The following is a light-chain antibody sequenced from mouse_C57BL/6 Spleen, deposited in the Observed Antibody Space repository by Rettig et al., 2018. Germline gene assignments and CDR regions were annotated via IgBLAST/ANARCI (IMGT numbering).Light chain of an antibody. J-gene: IGKJ5*01. CDR2: NAK. CDR3: QHHYGTPLT. CDR1: ENIYSY. Sequence: DIQMTQSPASLSASVGETVTITCRASENIYSYLAWYQQKQGKSPQLLVYNAKTLAEGVPSRFSGSGSGTQFSLKINSLQPEDFGSYYCQHHYGTPLTFG. V-gene: IGKV12-44*01.